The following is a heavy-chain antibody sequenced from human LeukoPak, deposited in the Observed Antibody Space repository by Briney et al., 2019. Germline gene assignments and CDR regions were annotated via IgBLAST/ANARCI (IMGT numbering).Heavy chain of an antibody. CDR2: IIPMFGTT. Sequence: SVKVSCKASGGSFRSYAISWVRQAPGQGLEWMGEIIPMFGTTNYAQKFQGRVTVTADESTRTAYMELSSLSSEDTAVYYCARGVVVVAALVQYYYYGMDVWGQGTTVTVSS. CDR1: GGSFRSYA. D-gene: IGHD2-15*01. CDR3: ARGVVVVAALVQYYYYGMDV. V-gene: IGHV1-69*13. J-gene: IGHJ6*02.